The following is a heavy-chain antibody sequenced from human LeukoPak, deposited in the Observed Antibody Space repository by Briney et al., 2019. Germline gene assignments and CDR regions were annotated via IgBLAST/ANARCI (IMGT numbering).Heavy chain of an antibody. Sequence: GESLKISCKGSGYSFTSYWISWVRQMPGKGLEWMGRIDPSDSYTNYSPSFQGHVTISADKSISAAYLQWNSLKASDTAMYYCARQMDIVVVPAALNWFDPWGQGTLVTVSS. J-gene: IGHJ5*02. CDR3: ARQMDIVVVPAALNWFDP. V-gene: IGHV5-10-1*01. CDR1: GYSFTSYW. CDR2: IDPSDSYT. D-gene: IGHD2-2*03.